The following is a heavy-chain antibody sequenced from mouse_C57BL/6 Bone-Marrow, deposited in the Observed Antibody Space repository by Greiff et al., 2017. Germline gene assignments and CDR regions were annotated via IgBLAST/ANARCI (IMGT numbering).Heavy chain of an antibody. CDR3: TRLSNYVEDYFDY. CDR2: IYPGNSDT. Sequence: EVQLQQSGTVLARPGASVKMSCKTSGYTFTSYWMHWVKQRPGQGLEWIGAIYPGNSDTSYNQKFKGKAKLTAVTSASTAYMELSSLTNDDSAVYYCTRLSNYVEDYFDYWGQGTTLTVSS. V-gene: IGHV1-5*01. D-gene: IGHD2-5*01. J-gene: IGHJ2*01. CDR1: GYTFTSYW.